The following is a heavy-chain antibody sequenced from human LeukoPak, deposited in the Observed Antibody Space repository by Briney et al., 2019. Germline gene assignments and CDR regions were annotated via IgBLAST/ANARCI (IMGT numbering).Heavy chain of an antibody. D-gene: IGHD6-13*01. CDR2: IYPGNSDS. V-gene: IGHV5-51*01. CDR3: ARNGAAGAPNRFFNWFDP. Sequence: GESLKISCKGSGYTFTTYWIAWVRQMPGKGLEWMGLIYPGNSDSRYSPSFQGQVTISADKSIDTAYLQWTSLQASDTAIYYCARNGAAGAPNRFFNWFDPWGQGTLDTVSS. J-gene: IGHJ5*02. CDR1: GYTFTTYW.